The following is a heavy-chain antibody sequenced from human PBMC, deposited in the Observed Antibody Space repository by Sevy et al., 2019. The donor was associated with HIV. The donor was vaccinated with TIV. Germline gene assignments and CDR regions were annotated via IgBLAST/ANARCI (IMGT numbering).Heavy chain of an antibody. J-gene: IGHJ3*02. CDR1: GFTFSSYG. CDR3: AKDPGATGAFDI. V-gene: IGHV3-23*01. CDR2: ISGSGGST. D-gene: IGHD1-26*01. Sequence: GGSLRLSCAASGFTFSSYGMSWVRQAPGKGLEWVSAISGSGGSTYYADSVKGRFTISRDNSKNTLYLQMNSLRAEDTAVYYCAKDPGATGAFDIWGQGTMVTVSS.